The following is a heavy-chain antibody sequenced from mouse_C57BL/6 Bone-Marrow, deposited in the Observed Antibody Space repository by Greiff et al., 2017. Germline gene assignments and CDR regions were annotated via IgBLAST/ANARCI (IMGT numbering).Heavy chain of an antibody. J-gene: IGHJ2*01. CDR3: ARHERYYDYEGYFDY. V-gene: IGHV1-62-2*01. Sequence: QVQLQQSGAELVKPGASVKLSCKASGYIFTEYTIHWVKQRSGQGLEWIGWFYPGSGSIKYNERFKDKATLTADKSSNTVYMELSSLTSEDSAVYFYARHERYYDYEGYFDYWGQGTTLTVSS. D-gene: IGHD2-4*01. CDR2: FYPGSGSI. CDR1: GYIFTEYT.